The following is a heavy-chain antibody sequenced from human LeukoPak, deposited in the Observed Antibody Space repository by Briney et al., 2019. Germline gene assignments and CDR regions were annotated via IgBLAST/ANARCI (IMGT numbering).Heavy chain of an antibody. CDR3: ARGGGSYYDFWSGYHIWFDP. J-gene: IGHJ5*02. D-gene: IGHD3-3*01. Sequence: EASVKVSCKASGGTFSSYAISWVRQAPGQGLEWMGGIIPIFGTANYAQKFQGRVTITADKSTSTAYMELSSLRSEDTAVYYCARGGGSYYDFWSGYHIWFDPWGQGTLVTVSS. CDR2: IIPIFGTA. V-gene: IGHV1-69*06. CDR1: GGTFSSYA.